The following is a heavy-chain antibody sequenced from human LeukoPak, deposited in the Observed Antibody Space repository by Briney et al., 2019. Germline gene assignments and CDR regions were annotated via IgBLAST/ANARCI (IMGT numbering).Heavy chain of an antibody. J-gene: IGHJ4*02. D-gene: IGHD6-13*01. V-gene: IGHV3-66*01. Sequence: PGGSLRLSCAASGFTVSSNYMSWVRQAPGKGLEWVSVIYSGGSTYYADSVKGRFTISRDNSKNTLYLQMNSLRAEDTAVYYCAREISSWSRGGDYWGQGTLVTVSS. CDR2: IYSGGST. CDR1: GFTVSSNY. CDR3: AREISSWSRGGDY.